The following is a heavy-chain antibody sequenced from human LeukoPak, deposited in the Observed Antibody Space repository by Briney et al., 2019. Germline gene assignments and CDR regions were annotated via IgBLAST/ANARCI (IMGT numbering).Heavy chain of an antibody. Sequence: SETLSLTCTVSGGSISSSSYYWGWGRQPPGRGLEWIGSIYYSGSTYYNPSLKSRVTISVDTSKNQFSLKLSSVTAADTAVYYCARITRGDYPFDYWGQGTLVTVSS. V-gene: IGHV4-39*07. D-gene: IGHD4-17*01. CDR3: ARITRGDYPFDY. J-gene: IGHJ4*02. CDR1: GGSISSSSYY. CDR2: IYYSGST.